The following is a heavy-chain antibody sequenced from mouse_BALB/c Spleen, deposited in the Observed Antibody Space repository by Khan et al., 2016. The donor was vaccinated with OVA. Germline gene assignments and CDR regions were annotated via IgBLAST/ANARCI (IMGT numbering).Heavy chain of an antibody. Sequence: EVKLEVSGGGLVQPGGSMKLSCVASGFTFSNYWMHWVRQSPEKGLEWVAEIRFKSDDYVTHYAESVKGRFTNSRDYSKSSVYLQMNNLRAEDTGIYYCWILRWGKGTTLTVAS. CDR3: WILR. V-gene: IGHV6-6*02. J-gene: IGHJ2*01. CDR2: IRFKSDDYVT. CDR1: GFTFSNYW.